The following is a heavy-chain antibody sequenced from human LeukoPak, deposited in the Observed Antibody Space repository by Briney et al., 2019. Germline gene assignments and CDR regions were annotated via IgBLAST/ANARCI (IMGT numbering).Heavy chain of an antibody. CDR2: IYPSGRT. CDR1: GGSISSTGYY. Sequence: PSETLSLTCTVSGGSISSTGYYWTWIRPPAGQGLEWIGRIYPSGRTNYDPSLKSRVTISIDTSKNQFSLKLMSVTAADLAVFFCARTSFDILTGYYSGGGPFDSWGQGTLVTVSS. D-gene: IGHD3-9*01. J-gene: IGHJ4*02. CDR3: ARTSFDILTGYYSGGGPFDS. V-gene: IGHV4-61*02.